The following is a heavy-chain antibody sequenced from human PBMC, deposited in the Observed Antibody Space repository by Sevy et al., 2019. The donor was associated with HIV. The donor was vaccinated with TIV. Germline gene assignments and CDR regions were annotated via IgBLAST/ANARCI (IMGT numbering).Heavy chain of an antibody. CDR2: IKSKTDGGTT. CDR1: GFTFTNAW. CDR3: ATFSKPTDY. V-gene: IGHV3-15*01. Sequence: GGSLRLSCAVSGFTFTNAWMNWVRQAPGKGLEWVGRIKSKTDGGTTDYAAPVKGRFSISRDDSKNTLYLQMNSLKTENTAVYYCATFSKPTDYWGRGTLVTVSS. J-gene: IGHJ4*02.